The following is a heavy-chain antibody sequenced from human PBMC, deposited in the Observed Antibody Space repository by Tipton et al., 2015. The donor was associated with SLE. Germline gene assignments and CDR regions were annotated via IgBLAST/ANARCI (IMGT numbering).Heavy chain of an antibody. CDR2: IYYSGST. J-gene: IGHJ4*02. CDR1: GGSISSYY. Sequence: TLSLTCAVSGGSISSYYWSWIRQPPGKGLEWIGYIYYSGSTNYNPPLKSRVTISVDTSKNQFSLKLSSVTAADTAVYYCAGVDSSGYYFLDYWGQGTLVTVSS. D-gene: IGHD3-22*01. V-gene: IGHV4-59*01. CDR3: AGVDSSGYYFLDY.